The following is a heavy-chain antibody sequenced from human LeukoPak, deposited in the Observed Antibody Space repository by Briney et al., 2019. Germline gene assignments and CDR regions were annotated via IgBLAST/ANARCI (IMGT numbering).Heavy chain of an antibody. V-gene: IGHV3-74*01. CDR2: INPDGTTT. J-gene: IGHJ4*02. Sequence: GGSLRLSCAASGFTFSTYWMHWVRQAPGKGLVWVSRINPDGTTTSFADSVKGRFTISRDNAKDTVYLQMNSLRAEDTAVYYCARVSIGWYSFDYWGQGTLVTVSS. CDR3: ARVSIGWYSFDY. CDR1: GFTFSTYW. D-gene: IGHD6-19*01.